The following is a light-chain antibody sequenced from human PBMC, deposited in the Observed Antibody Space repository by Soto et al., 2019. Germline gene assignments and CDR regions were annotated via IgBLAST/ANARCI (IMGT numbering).Light chain of an antibody. CDR1: SSDVCRYNY. J-gene: IGLJ1*01. CDR3: SSYTSSTTYV. Sequence: QSALTQPASLSGSPGQSITISCTGTSSDVCRYNYVSWYQQHPGKAPKLTIYEVSNRPSGVSDRFSGSKSGNTASLTISGLQAEDEADYYCSSYTSSTTYVFGTGTKVTVL. V-gene: IGLV2-14*01. CDR2: EVS.